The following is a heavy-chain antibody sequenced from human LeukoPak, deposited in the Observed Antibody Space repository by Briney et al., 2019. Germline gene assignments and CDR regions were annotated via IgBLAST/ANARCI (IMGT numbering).Heavy chain of an antibody. Sequence: GGSLRLSCAASGFTFSSYSMNWVRQAPGKGLEWVSSISSGSSYIYYADSVKGRFTISRDNAKNSLYLQMNSLRAEDTAVHYCAELGITMIGGVWGKGTTVTISS. D-gene: IGHD3-10*02. CDR1: GFTFSSYS. J-gene: IGHJ6*04. CDR3: AELGITMIGGV. CDR2: ISSGSSYI. V-gene: IGHV3-21*01.